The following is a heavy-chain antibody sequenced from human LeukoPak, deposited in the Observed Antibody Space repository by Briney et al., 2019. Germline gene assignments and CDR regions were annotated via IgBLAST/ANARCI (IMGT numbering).Heavy chain of an antibody. CDR1: GFTFSNYN. D-gene: IGHD2-15*01. CDR2: IRTSTSYK. CDR3: ARADCSGGSCYPHFDY. J-gene: IGHJ4*02. V-gene: IGHV3-21*01. Sequence: GGSLRLSCAASGFTFSNYNMNWVRQAPGEGLEWVSSIRTSTSYKNYADSVKGRFTISTDNAKNSLYLQMNSLRAEDTAVYYCARADCSGGSCYPHFDYWGQGTLVTVSS.